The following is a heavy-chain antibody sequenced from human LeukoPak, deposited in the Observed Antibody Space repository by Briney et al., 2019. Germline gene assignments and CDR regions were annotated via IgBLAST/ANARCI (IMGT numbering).Heavy chain of an antibody. V-gene: IGHV4-59*08. J-gene: IGHJ5*02. CDR3: ARRQSAWFDP. Sequence: SETLSLTCTVSGGSISSYYWSCIRQPPGKGLEWIGYIYYSGSTNYNPSLKSRVTISVDTSKNQFSLKLSSVTAADTAVYYCARRQSAWFDPWGQGTLVTVSS. CDR2: IYYSGST. CDR1: GGSISSYY.